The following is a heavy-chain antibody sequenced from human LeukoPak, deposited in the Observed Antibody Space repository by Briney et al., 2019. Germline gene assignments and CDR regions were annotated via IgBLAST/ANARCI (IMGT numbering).Heavy chain of an antibody. Sequence: SQTLSLTCAISGDSVSSNSAAWNWIRQSPSRGLEWLGRTYYRSKWYNDYAVSVKRRITINPDTSKNQLSLQLNSVTPEDTAVYHCARATMIPRGFDYWGQGTLVTVSS. CDR3: ARATMIPRGFDY. V-gene: IGHV6-1*01. CDR1: GDSVSSNSAA. D-gene: IGHD3-22*01. J-gene: IGHJ4*02. CDR2: TYYRSKWYN.